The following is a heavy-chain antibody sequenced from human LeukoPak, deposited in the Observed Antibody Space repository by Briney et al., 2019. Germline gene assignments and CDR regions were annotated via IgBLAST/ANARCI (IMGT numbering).Heavy chain of an antibody. J-gene: IGHJ6*02. V-gene: IGHV4-59*01. CDR3: ARDTLIHGMDV. Sequence: SETLSLTCTVSGDSISTYYWSWIRQPPGKGLEWIGYIYYSGSTNYNPSLKSRVTISVDTSKNQFSLKLSSVTAADTAVYYCARDTLIHGMDVWGQGTTVTVSS. D-gene: IGHD2-8*01. CDR1: GDSISTYY. CDR2: IYYSGST.